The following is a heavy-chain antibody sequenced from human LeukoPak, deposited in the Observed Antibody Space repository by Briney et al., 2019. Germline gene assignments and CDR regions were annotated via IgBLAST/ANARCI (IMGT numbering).Heavy chain of an antibody. D-gene: IGHD2-21*01. CDR2: INPNSGGT. CDR1: GYTFTAYY. CDR3: ARDFWSFFTFPIVDPRFDP. Sequence: ASVKVSCKASGYTFTAYYMHWVRQAPGQGREWMGWINPNSGGTNYAQKFQGRVTMTRDTSISTAYMELSRLRSDDTAVYYCARDFWSFFTFPIVDPRFDPWGQGTLVTVSS. V-gene: IGHV1-2*02. J-gene: IGHJ5*02.